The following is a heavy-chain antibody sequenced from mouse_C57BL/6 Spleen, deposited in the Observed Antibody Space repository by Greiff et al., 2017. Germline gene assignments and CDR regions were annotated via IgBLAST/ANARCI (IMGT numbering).Heavy chain of an antibody. D-gene: IGHD2-5*01. CDR1: GYTFTDYY. CDR3: AREGISNYALDY. V-gene: IGHV1-76*01. CDR2: IYPGSGNT. J-gene: IGHJ2*01. Sequence: VQLQQSGAELVRPGASVKLSCKASGYTFTDYYINWVKQRPGQGLEWISRIYPGSGNTYYNEKFKGTATLTAEKSSSTAYMQLSSLTSEYSAVYFCAREGISNYALDYWGQGTTLTVSS.